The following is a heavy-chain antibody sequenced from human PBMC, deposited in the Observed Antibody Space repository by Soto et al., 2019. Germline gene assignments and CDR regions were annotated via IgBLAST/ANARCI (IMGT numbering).Heavy chain of an antibody. V-gene: IGHV4-39*01. D-gene: IGHD1-1*01. J-gene: IGHJ5*02. CDR2: LSYGGTT. Sequence: QVQLQESGPGLVRPSGTLSLTCSVSGGSISSSTFYWGWIRQPPGKGLEWIGTLSYGGTTHYNPSLKSRVAMSVDTSKNQLSLEMTSLTAADTAVYYCARTLYKALNWFDPWGQGALVTVSS. CDR3: ARTLYKALNWFDP. CDR1: GGSISSSTFY.